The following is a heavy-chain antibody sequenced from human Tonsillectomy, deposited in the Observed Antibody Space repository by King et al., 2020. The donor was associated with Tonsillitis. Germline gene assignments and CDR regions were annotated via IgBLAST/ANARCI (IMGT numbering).Heavy chain of an antibody. V-gene: IGHV3-64D*06. Sequence: VQLVESGGGLVQPGESLRLSCSASGFTFSNFGMHWIRQAPEKGLEFVSVISHDEIYTNYADSVKGRFTISRDNSKNTLYLQMSSLRPEDTALYYCVPEIYVAPTGGRWFDPWGQGTLVTVSS. J-gene: IGHJ5*02. CDR1: GFTFSNFG. D-gene: IGHD2-15*01. CDR3: VPEIYVAPTGGRWFDP. CDR2: ISHDEIYT.